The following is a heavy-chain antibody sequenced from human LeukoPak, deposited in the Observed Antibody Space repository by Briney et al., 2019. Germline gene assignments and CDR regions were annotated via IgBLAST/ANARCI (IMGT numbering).Heavy chain of an antibody. D-gene: IGHD5-18*01. V-gene: IGHV3-21*01. J-gene: IGHJ4*02. Sequence: GGSLRLSCAASGFTFSSYSMNWVRQAPGKGLEWVSSISSSSSYIYYADSVKGRFTISRDNAKNSLYLQMNSLRAEDTAVYYCARDSYGYRSFDYWGQGTLVTVSS. CDR2: ISSSSSYI. CDR3: ARDSYGYRSFDY. CDR1: GFTFSSYS.